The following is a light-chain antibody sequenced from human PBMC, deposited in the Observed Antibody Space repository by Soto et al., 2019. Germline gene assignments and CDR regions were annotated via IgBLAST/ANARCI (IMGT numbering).Light chain of an antibody. CDR3: QHYNGYRWT. CDR2: KAS. Sequence: DIQLTQSPSTLSASVGDRVTLTCLASQSVSNRLAWYQQKPGKAPKILIYKASSLESGVPSRFSGSGSGTEFTLTISSLRPDDFATYYCQHYNGYRWTFGQGTKVDIK. V-gene: IGKV1-5*03. J-gene: IGKJ1*01. CDR1: QSVSNR.